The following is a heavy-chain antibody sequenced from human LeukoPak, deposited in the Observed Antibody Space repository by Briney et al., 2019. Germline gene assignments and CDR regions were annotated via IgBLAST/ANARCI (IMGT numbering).Heavy chain of an antibody. J-gene: IGHJ3*02. D-gene: IGHD2-2*01. CDR1: GYTFTGYF. CDR2: INPNSGVT. CDR3: AAVGRAAASDAFDI. V-gene: IGHV1-2*02. Sequence: ASVKVSCKASGYTFTGYFMHWVRQAPGQGLEWLGWINPNSGVTNYAQKFQGRVTMARDTSISTAYMELSRLRSDDTAVYYCAAVGRAAASDAFDIWGQGTMVTVSS.